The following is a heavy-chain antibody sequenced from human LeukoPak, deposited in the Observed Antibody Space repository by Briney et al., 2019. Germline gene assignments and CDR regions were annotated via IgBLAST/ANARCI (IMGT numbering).Heavy chain of an antibody. Sequence: PSETLSLTCIVSGGSISSYYWSWIRQPPGKGLEWIGYIYYSGSTNYNPSLKSRVTISVDTSKNQFSLKLSSVTAADTAVYYCARLKGVVVPAATQYYFDYWGQGTLVTVSS. D-gene: IGHD2-2*01. CDR1: GGSISSYY. J-gene: IGHJ4*02. CDR3: ARLKGVVVPAATQYYFDY. V-gene: IGHV4-59*08. CDR2: IYYSGST.